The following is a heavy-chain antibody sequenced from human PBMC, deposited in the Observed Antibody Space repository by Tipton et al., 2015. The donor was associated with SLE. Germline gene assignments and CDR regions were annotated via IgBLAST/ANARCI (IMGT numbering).Heavy chain of an antibody. J-gene: IGHJ4*02. D-gene: IGHD3-3*01. CDR2: VNHSGST. Sequence: LRLSCAVYGGSFSGYYWSWIRQPPGKGLEWIGEVNHSGSTNYNPSLESRVTIFVDTSKNQFSLKLKSVTAADTAVYYCARGWDYDFWSGYADYWGQGTLVTVSS. CDR3: ARGWDYDFWSGYADY. CDR1: GGSFSGYY. V-gene: IGHV4-34*01.